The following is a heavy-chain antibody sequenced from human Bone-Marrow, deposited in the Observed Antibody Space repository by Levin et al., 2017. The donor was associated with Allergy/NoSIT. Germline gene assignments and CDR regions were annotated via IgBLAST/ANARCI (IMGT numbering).Heavy chain of an antibody. D-gene: IGHD2/OR15-2a*01. CDR2: ISYDGSNE. CDR1: GFSFSTYG. V-gene: IGHV3-30*18. J-gene: IGHJ5*02. Sequence: GESLKISCAASGFSFSTYGMHWVRQAPGKGLEWVAVISYDGSNEYYADSVKGRFTISRDNSENTLFLQMNSLKSEDTAVYYCAKDAGISDSTTYYSNWFDPWGQGTLVTVSS. CDR3: AKDAGISDSTTYYSNWFDP.